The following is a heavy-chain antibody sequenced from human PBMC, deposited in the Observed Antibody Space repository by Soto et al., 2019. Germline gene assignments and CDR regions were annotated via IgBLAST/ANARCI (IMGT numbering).Heavy chain of an antibody. D-gene: IGHD6-19*01. Sequence: GSLSPSCAATGFTFSSYGMQWVRQPPGKGLEWIGEIYHSGSTNYNPSLKSRVTISVDKSNNQFSLKLSSVTAADTAVYYCAQKIKQYYYFDYWGQGILVSVSS. J-gene: IGHJ4*02. CDR3: AQKIKQYYYFDY. CDR2: IYHSGST. V-gene: IGHV4-4*02. CDR1: GFTFSSYGM.